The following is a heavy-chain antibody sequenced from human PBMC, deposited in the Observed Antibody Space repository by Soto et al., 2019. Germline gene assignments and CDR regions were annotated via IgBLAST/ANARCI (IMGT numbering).Heavy chain of an antibody. V-gene: IGHV3-15*01. J-gene: IGHJ6*03. Sequence: GGSLRLSCAASGFTFSNAWMSWVRQAPGKGLEWVGRIKSKTDGGTTDYAAPVKGRFTISRDDSKNTLYLQMNSLKTEDTAVYYCTTDIRSGNYDFWSGYLSRDYYYYMDVWGKGTTVTVSS. CDR1: GFTFSNAW. D-gene: IGHD3-3*01. CDR3: TTDIRSGNYDFWSGYLSRDYYYYMDV. CDR2: IKSKTDGGTT.